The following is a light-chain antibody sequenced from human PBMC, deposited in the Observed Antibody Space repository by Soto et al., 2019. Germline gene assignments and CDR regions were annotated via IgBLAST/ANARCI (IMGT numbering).Light chain of an antibody. CDR2: GAS. CDR1: QSVSSSY. J-gene: IGKJ5*01. Sequence: EIVLTPSPGALPLSPGESATLSCRTHQSVSSSYLAWYQQKPGQAPRLLIYGASSRATGIPDRFSGSGSGTDFTVTISRLEPEDFAVYYCQQYGSSPSITFGQGNDWRL. CDR3: QQYGSSPSIT. V-gene: IGKV3-20*01.